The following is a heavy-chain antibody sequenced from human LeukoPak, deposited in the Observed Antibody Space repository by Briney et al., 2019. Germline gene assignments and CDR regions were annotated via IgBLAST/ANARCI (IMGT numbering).Heavy chain of an antibody. CDR2: ISGDGSVT. D-gene: IGHD6-6*01. J-gene: IGHJ4*01. Sequence: SGGSLRLSCTASGFTLRNYWMHWVRQVPGKRPVWVPRISGDGSVTNYADSVQGRFTISRDNAKNVLYLQINSLRSEDTAVYYCARYSSSSGGAAYYLDYWGHGTLVTVSS. V-gene: IGHV3-74*01. CDR3: ARYSSSSGGAAYYLDY. CDR1: GFTLRNYW.